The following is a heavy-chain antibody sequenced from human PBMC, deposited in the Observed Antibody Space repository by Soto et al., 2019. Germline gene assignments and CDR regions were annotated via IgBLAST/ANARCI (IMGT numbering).Heavy chain of an antibody. D-gene: IGHD6-13*01. CDR1: GGSISSSSYY. V-gene: IGHV4-39*01. CDR3: ARHKDTSSRYLLPDY. CDR2: VYYRGNT. J-gene: IGHJ4*02. Sequence: QVLLQESGPGLVKPSETLSLTCTVSGGSISSSSYYWGWIRQPPGKGLEWIGSVYYRGNTYDNPSLKSRVTTSVDTSKTHFSLKLYSVTAADTALYYCARHKDTSSRYLLPDYWGQGTLVTVSS.